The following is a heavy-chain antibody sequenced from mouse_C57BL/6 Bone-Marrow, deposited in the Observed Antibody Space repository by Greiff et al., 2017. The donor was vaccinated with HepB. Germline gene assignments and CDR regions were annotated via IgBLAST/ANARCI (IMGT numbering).Heavy chain of an antibody. CDR1: GYTFTDYY. Sequence: VQLQQSGPVLVKPGASVKMSCKASGYTFTDYYMNWVKQSHGKSLERIGVINPYNGGTSYNQKFKGKATLTVDKSSSTAYMELNSLTSEDSAVYYCARGYYGSSPYYFDYWGQGTTLTVSS. CDR2: INPYNGGT. CDR3: ARGYYGSSPYYFDY. D-gene: IGHD1-1*01. J-gene: IGHJ2*01. V-gene: IGHV1-19*01.